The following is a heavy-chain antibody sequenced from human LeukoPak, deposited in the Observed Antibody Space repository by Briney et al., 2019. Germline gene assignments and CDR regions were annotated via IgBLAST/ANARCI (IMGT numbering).Heavy chain of an antibody. D-gene: IGHD3-22*01. CDR3: ARTYYYDSSGYPLIDY. Sequence: GGSLKISCKGSGYSFTSYWIGWVRQMPGKGLEWMGIIYPGDSDTRYSPSFQGQVTISADKSISTAYLQWSSLKASDTAMYYCARTYYYDSSGYPLIDYWGQGTLVTVSS. V-gene: IGHV5-51*01. CDR2: IYPGDSDT. CDR1: GYSFTSYW. J-gene: IGHJ4*02.